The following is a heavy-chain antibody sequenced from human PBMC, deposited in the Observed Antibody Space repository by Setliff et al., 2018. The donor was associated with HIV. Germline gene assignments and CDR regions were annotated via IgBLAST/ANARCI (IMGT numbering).Heavy chain of an antibody. CDR3: AKLGDSTGVYSYFDY. D-gene: IGHD7-27*01. V-gene: IGHV4-31*02. J-gene: IGHJ4*02. CDR2: IYHSGGT. Sequence: PSETLRLSCAASGFTFDDYGMNWIRQHPGKGLEWIGYIYHSGGTYYTPSLQSRVTMSLDTSKNQFSLKLSSVTAADTAVYYCAKLGDSTGVYSYFDYWGQGMLVTVSS. CDR1: GFTFDDYG.